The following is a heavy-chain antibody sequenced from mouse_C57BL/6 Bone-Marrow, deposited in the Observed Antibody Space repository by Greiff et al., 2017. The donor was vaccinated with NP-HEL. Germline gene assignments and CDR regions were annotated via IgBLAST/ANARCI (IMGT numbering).Heavy chain of an antibody. D-gene: IGHD2-3*01. Sequence: VMLVESGAELARPGASVKLSCKASGYTFTSYGISWVKQRTGQGLEWIGEIYPRSGNTYYNEKFKGKATLTADKSSSTAYMELRSLTSEDSAVYFCARSLIYDGYYLDYWGQGTTLTVSS. V-gene: IGHV1-81*01. CDR2: IYPRSGNT. CDR1: GYTFTSYG. J-gene: IGHJ2*01. CDR3: ARSLIYDGYYLDY.